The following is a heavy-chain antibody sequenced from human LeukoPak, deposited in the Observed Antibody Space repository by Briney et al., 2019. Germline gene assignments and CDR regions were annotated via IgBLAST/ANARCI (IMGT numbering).Heavy chain of an antibody. CDR1: GGSISSYD. V-gene: IGHV4-4*09. CDR3: ARGAYYFDY. J-gene: IGHJ4*02. CDR2: IYTSGST. Sequence: SETLCLTCTVSGGSISSYDWSWIRQPPGQGLEWIGYIYTSGSTNYNPSLKNPVTISVATSKNQFSLKLTSVTAADTAVYYCARGAYYFDYWGQGTLVTVSS. D-gene: IGHD1-26*01.